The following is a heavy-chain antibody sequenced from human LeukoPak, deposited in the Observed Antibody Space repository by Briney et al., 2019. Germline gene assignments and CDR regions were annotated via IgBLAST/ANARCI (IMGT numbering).Heavy chain of an antibody. V-gene: IGHV4-34*01. CDR3: ARALGYPDY. D-gene: IGHD3-16*01. CDR2: INHSGST. J-gene: IGHJ4*02. CDR1: GGSFSGYY. Sequence: SETLSLTCAVYGGSFSGYYWSWIRQPPGKGLEWIGEINHSGSTNYNPSLKSRVTISVDTSKNQFSLKLSAVTAADTAVYYCARALGYPDYWGQATLVTVSS.